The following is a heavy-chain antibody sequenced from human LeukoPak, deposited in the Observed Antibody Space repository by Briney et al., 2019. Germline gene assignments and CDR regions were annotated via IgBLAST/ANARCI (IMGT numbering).Heavy chain of an antibody. CDR3: ARHVTTASAARGFDI. CDR2: IYPRDSDT. CDR1: GYSFTSYW. Sequence: GESLKISCKGSGYSFTSYWVAWVRQMPGKGPEWMGIIYPRDSDTRYSPSFQGQVTISADKSINTAYLQWSGLKASDTAVYYCARHVTTASAARGFDIWGQGTMVTVSS. V-gene: IGHV5-51*01. D-gene: IGHD1-14*01. J-gene: IGHJ3*02.